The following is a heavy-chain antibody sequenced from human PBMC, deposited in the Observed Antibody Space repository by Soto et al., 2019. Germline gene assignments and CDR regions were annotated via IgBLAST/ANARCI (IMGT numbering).Heavy chain of an antibody. J-gene: IGHJ4*02. Sequence: SETLSLTCNVSGDSMTKYYWSWIRQPAGKGLEWIGRIYTSGSTNYNPSLKSRVTMSIDTSNNHFALNLKSVTAADTAVYYCARTVGAAYYFDFWGQGALVTVSS. CDR2: IYTSGST. V-gene: IGHV4-4*07. CDR1: GDSMTKYY. CDR3: ARTVGAAYYFDF. D-gene: IGHD1-26*01.